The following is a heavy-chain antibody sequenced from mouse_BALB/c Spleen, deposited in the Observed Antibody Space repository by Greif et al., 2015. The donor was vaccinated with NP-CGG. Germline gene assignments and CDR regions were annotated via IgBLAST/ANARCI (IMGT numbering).Heavy chain of an antibody. V-gene: IGHV1-7*01. CDR3: ARRELTGTGWFAY. CDR1: GYTFTSYW. Sequence: QVQLQQSGAELAKPGASVKMSCKASGYTFTSYWMHWVKQRPGQGLEWIGYINPSTGYTEYNQKFKDKATLTADKSSSTAYMRLSSLTSEDSAVYYCARRELTGTGWFAYWGQGTLVTVSA. J-gene: IGHJ3*01. D-gene: IGHD4-1*01. CDR2: INPSTGYT.